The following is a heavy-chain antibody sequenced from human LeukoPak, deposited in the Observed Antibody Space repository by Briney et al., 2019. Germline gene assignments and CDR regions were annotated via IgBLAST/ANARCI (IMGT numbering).Heavy chain of an antibody. D-gene: IGHD1-1*01. CDR1: GVSISSYY. Sequence: PSETLSLTCTVSGVSISSYYWGWIRQSAGKGLEWIGRIYPSGGTNYNPSLKSRVTISVDTSKNQFSLRLSSVTAADTAVYYCARQSTNDAFDIWGQGTMVTVSS. V-gene: IGHV4-4*07. CDR3: ARQSTNDAFDI. J-gene: IGHJ3*02. CDR2: IYPSGGT.